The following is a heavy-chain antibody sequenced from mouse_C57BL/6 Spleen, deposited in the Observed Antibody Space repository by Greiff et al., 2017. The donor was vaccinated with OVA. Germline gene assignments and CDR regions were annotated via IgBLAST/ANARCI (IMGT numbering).Heavy chain of an antibody. J-gene: IGHJ1*03. CDR1: GYTFTSYG. D-gene: IGHD1-1*01. CDR3: ARGGGSSYPSYWYFDV. CDR2: IYPRSGNT. V-gene: IGHV1-81*01. Sequence: VKLMESGAELARPGASVKLSCKASGYTFTSYGISWVKQRTGQGLEWIGEIYPRSGNTYYNEKFKGKATLTADKSSSTAYMELRSLTSEDSAVYFCARGGGSSYPSYWYFDVWGTGTTVTVSS.